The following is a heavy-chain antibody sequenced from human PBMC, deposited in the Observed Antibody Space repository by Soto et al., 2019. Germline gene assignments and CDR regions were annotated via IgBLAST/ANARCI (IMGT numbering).Heavy chain of an antibody. CDR3: ARGSSGYFPTLFWF. CDR2: VSYSGNI. V-gene: IGHV4-61*01. D-gene: IGHD3-22*01. Sequence: SETLSLTCTVSGYSISSGSYWAWIRQSPGKGLEWIGYVSYSGNINYSPSLKSRVTISVDTSKNQFSLNLTSVTAADTAVYYCARGSSGYFPTLFWFWGQGTLVTVSS. CDR1: GYSISSGSY. J-gene: IGHJ4*01.